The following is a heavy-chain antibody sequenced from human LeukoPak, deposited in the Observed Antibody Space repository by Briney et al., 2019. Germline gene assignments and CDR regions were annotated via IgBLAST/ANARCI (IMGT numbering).Heavy chain of an antibody. J-gene: IGHJ4*02. D-gene: IGHD3-10*01. CDR3: ARDKRWYGSGSHYYFDL. CDR1: GFTFSSYS. Sequence: PGGSLRLTCLASGFTFSSYSMNWVRQAPGKGLEWISYINTGSSTIYYADSLKGRITICRDNAGNSLYLQMNSLRAEDTAVYYCARDKRWYGSGSHYYFDLWGQGTLVTVSS. CDR2: INTGSSTI. V-gene: IGHV3-48*01.